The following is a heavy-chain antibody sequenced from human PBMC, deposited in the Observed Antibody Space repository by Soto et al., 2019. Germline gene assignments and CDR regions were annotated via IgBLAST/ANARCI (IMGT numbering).Heavy chain of an antibody. V-gene: IGHV3-33*01. Sequence: PLRVSWTASLFTFSNYGRHWVLQTPFKGLECVAGIWHDGSNKYYTDSVKGRFTISRDNSKNMLYLQMNSLRAEDTAVYYCARGAGYQQIGQQLPEYWGQGIMVTVSS. CDR1: LFTFSNYG. J-gene: IGHJ4*02. CDR2: IWHDGSNK. CDR3: ARGAGYQQIGQQLPEY. D-gene: IGHD6-13*01.